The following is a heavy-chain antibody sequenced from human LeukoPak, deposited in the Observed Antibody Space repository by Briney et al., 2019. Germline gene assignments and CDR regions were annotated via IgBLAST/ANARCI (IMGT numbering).Heavy chain of an antibody. CDR3: ARGVYYYDSSGYRLFDY. D-gene: IGHD3-22*01. CDR2: INHSGST. Sequence: SETLSLTCAVYGGSFSGYYWSWIRQPPGKGLEWIGEINHSGSTNYNPSLKSRVTISVDTSKNQFSLKLSSVTAADTAVYYCARGVYYYDSSGYRLFDYWGQGTLVTVSS. V-gene: IGHV4-34*01. CDR1: GGSFSGYY. J-gene: IGHJ4*02.